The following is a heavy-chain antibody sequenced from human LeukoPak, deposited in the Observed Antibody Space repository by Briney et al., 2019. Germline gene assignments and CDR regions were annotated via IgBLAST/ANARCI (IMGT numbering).Heavy chain of an antibody. V-gene: IGHV4-34*01. CDR2: INHSGDT. Sequence: SETLSLTCAVYGGSFSGYYWSWIRQPPGKGLEWIGEINHSGDTNYNPSLKSRVTISIDTSKNQFSLELSSVTAADTAVYYCARYLRGSSSSCFDHWGPGTLVTVSS. J-gene: IGHJ4*02. CDR1: GGSFSGYY. CDR3: ARYLRGSSSSCFDH. D-gene: IGHD6-13*01.